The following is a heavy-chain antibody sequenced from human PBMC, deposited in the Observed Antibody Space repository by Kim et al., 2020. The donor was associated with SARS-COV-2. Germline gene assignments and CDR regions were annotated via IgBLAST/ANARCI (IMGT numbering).Heavy chain of an antibody. J-gene: IGHJ4*02. D-gene: IGHD1-26*01. Sequence: SSYIHYADSVKGRVTISRDNAKNSLYLQMNSLRVDDTAVYYCARTTGSGSYWGQGTLVTVAS. V-gene: IGHV3-21*01. CDR2: SSYI. CDR3: ARTTGSGSY.